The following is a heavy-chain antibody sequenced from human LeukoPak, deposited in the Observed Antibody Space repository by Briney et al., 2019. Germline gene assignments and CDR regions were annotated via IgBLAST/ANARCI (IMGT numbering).Heavy chain of an antibody. Sequence: KPSETLSLTCAVYGGSFSGYYWSWIRQPPGKGLEWIGEINHSGSTNYNPSLKSRVTISVDTSKNQFSLKLSSVTAADTAVYYCARGPRGSGWYRVTYYFDYWGQGTLVTVSS. CDR1: GGSFSGYY. V-gene: IGHV4-34*01. D-gene: IGHD6-19*01. CDR2: INHSGST. CDR3: ARGPRGSGWYRVTYYFDY. J-gene: IGHJ4*02.